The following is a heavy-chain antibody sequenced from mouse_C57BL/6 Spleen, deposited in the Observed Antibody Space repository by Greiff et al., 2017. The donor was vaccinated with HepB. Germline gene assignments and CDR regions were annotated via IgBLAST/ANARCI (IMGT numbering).Heavy chain of an antibody. Sequence: VKLMESGAELARPGASVKLSCKASGYTFTSYGISWVKQRTGQGLEWIGEIYPRSGNTYYNEKFKGKATLTADKSSSTAYMELRSLTSEDSAVYFCARSGGSNAMDYWGQGTSVTVSS. CDR3: ARSGGSNAMDY. CDR2: IYPRSGNT. V-gene: IGHV1-81*01. CDR1: GYTFTSYG. J-gene: IGHJ4*01. D-gene: IGHD1-1*01.